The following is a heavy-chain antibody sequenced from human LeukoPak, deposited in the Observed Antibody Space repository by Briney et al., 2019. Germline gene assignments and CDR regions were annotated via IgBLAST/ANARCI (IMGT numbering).Heavy chain of an antibody. CDR1: GGSISSYY. Sequence: PSETLSLTSTVSGGSISSYYWSWIRQPPGKGLEWIGYIFHSGSANYNPSLKGRVTISVDTSKNQFSLKLGSVTAADTAVYYCGRHGGATMVRGVLVGAFDIWGQGTMVTVSS. D-gene: IGHD3-10*01. J-gene: IGHJ3*02. CDR2: IFHSGSA. CDR3: GRHGGATMVRGVLVGAFDI. V-gene: IGHV4-59*08.